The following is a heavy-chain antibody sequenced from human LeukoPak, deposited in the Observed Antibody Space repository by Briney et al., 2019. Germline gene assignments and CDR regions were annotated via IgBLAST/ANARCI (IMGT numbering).Heavy chain of an antibody. J-gene: IGHJ3*02. Sequence: GGCMRLSCAAAGFTFSSFGMDCVRQAAGGGMGWVAVIPYEGSNKYYADSVKGRFTISRDNSKITLYLQMNSLRAEDTAVYYCAKDGYYDSSGPRGIWGQGTMITVSS. CDR2: IPYEGSNK. V-gene: IGHV3-30*18. CDR1: GFTFSSFG. CDR3: AKDGYYDSSGPRGI. D-gene: IGHD3-22*01.